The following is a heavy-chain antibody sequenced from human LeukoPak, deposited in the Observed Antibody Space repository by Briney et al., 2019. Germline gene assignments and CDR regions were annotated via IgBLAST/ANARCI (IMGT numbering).Heavy chain of an antibody. Sequence: QPGGSLRLSCAASGINVGSNYMNWVRQAPGRGLEWVSVMYSEGGTNYADSVKGRFTISRDYLKNTLYLQMDSLRVEDTAVYYCARGPGAFDYWGQGTLVTVSS. J-gene: IGHJ4*02. CDR3: ARGPGAFDY. CDR1: GINVGSNY. V-gene: IGHV3-66*01. CDR2: MYSEGGT.